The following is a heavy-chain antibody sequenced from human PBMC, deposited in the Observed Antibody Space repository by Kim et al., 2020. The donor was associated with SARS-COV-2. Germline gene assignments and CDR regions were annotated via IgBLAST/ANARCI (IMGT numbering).Heavy chain of an antibody. CDR1: AFTFSSDA. CDR2: ISASGGST. V-gene: IGHV3-23*01. J-gene: IGHJ3*02. CDR3: AKDVTYYDILTGYPDAFDI. Sequence: GGSLRLSCAASAFTFSSDAMSWVRQAPGKGLEWVSTISASGGSTYYADSVKGRFTISRDNTKNTLYLQMNSLRAEDTAVYYCAKDVTYYDILTGYPDAFDIWGQGTMVTVSS. D-gene: IGHD3-9*01.